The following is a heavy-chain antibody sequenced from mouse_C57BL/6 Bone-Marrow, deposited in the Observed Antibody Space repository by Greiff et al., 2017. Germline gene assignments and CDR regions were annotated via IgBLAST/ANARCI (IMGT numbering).Heavy chain of an antibody. CDR2: IYPGNSDT. D-gene: IGHD1-1*01. J-gene: IGHJ4*01. CDR3: TYYYGSSYYYAMDY. CDR1: GYTFTSYW. V-gene: IGHV1-5*01. Sequence: EVQLQQSGTVLARPGASVKMSCKTSGYTFTSYWMHWVKQRPGQGLEWIGAIYPGNSDTSYNQKFKGKAKLTAVTSASTAYMELSSLTNEDSAVYYGTYYYGSSYYYAMDYWGQGTSVTVSS.